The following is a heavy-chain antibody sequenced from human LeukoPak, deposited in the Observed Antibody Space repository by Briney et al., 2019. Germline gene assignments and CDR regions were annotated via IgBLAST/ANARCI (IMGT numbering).Heavy chain of an antibody. CDR3: AGDRYFYDSSGYYLSY. Sequence: SETLSLTCAVYGGSFSGYYWSWIRQPPGNGLEWIGEINHSGSTNYNPSLKSRVTISVDPSKNQFSLKLSSVTAADTAVYFCAGDRYFYDSSGYYLSYWGQGTLVTVSS. CDR2: INHSGST. J-gene: IGHJ4*02. V-gene: IGHV4-34*01. D-gene: IGHD3-22*01. CDR1: GGSFSGYY.